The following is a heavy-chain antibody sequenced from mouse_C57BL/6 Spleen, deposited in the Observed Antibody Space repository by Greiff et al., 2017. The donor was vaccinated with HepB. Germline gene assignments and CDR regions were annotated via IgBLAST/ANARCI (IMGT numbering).Heavy chain of an antibody. D-gene: IGHD4-1*01. CDR3: TTWDYYFDY. V-gene: IGHV14-4*01. Sequence: VQLQQSGAELVRPGASVKLSCTASGFNIKDDYMHWVKQRPEQGLEWIGWLDPENGDTEYASKFQGKATITADPSSNTAYLQLSSLTSEDTAVYYCTTWDYYFDYWGQGTTLTVSS. J-gene: IGHJ2*01. CDR2: LDPENGDT. CDR1: GFNIKDDY.